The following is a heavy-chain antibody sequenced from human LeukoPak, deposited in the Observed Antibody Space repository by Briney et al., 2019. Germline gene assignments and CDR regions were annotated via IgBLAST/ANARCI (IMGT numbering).Heavy chain of an antibody. V-gene: IGHV4-59*02. J-gene: IGHJ4*02. CDR2: LYYSGST. D-gene: IGHD6-6*01. CDR1: GDSVSRDS. CDR3: ARIIAGRLDF. Sequence: SETLSLTCTVSGDSVSRDSWSCIRQAPGKGLEWIGDLYYSGSTNYDPSLKSRVTTSLDTSKNQFSLKLTSVTAADTAVYYCARIIAGRLDFWGRGTLVTVSS.